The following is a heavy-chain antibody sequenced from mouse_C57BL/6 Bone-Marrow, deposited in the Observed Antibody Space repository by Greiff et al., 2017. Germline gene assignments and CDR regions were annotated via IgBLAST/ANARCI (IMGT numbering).Heavy chain of an antibody. Sequence: VQLKQSGAELVRPGASVKLSCTASGFHIKDYCMHWVKQRPEQGLEWIGRIDPEDGDTEYAPKFQGKATMTTDTSTNTAYLQLSSLTSEDTAVYSCTTWVDFDYWGQGTTLTVSS. CDR3: TTWVDFDY. CDR1: GFHIKDYC. D-gene: IGHD1-1*01. J-gene: IGHJ2*01. CDR2: IDPEDGDT. V-gene: IGHV14-1*01.